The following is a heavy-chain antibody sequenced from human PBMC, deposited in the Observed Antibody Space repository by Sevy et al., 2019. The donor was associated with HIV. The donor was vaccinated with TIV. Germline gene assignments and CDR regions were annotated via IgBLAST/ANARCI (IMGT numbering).Heavy chain of an antibody. CDR1: GFTFSSYA. J-gene: IGHJ4*02. V-gene: IGHV3-23*01. CDR2: ISGSGGST. CDR3: AKDHIVVVPAAHYFDY. Sequence: QPGGSLRLSCAASGFTFSSYAMSWVRQAPGKGLEWVSAISGSGGSTYYADSVKGRFTISRDNSKNTLYLQMNSLRAEDTAVYYCAKDHIVVVPAAHYFDYWGQGTLVTVSS. D-gene: IGHD2-2*01.